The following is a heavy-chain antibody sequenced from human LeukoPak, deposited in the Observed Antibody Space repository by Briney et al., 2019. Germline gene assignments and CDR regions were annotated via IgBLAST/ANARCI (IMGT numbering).Heavy chain of an antibody. CDR1: GFIVSSNY. CDR3: ARDEGYISPTHFDY. D-gene: IGHD6-13*01. Sequence: GGSLRLSCAASGFIVSSNYMSWVRQAPGKGLEWVANIKQDGNEKDYVDSVRGRFTISRDNAKNSLYLQMNSLRAEDTAVYYCARDEGYISPTHFDYWGQGTLVTVSS. CDR2: IKQDGNEK. V-gene: IGHV3-7*01. J-gene: IGHJ4*02.